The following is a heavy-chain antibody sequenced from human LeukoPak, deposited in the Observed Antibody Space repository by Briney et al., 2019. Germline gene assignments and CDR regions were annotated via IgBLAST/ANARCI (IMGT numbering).Heavy chain of an antibody. CDR1: GGTFSSYA. CDR2: IIPILGIA. CDR3: ARDKKPTPDAFDI. V-gene: IGHV1-69*04. Sequence: ASVKVSCKASGGTFSSYAISWVRQAPGQGLEWMGRIIPILGIANYAQKFQGRVTITADESTSTAYMELSSLRSEDTAVYYCARDKKPTPDAFDIWGQGTMVTVSS. J-gene: IGHJ3*02. D-gene: IGHD2-15*01.